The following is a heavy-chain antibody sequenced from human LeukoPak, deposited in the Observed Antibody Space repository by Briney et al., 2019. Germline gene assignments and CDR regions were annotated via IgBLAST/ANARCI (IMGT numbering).Heavy chain of an antibody. V-gene: IGHV3-23*01. CDR1: GFTFSSYA. D-gene: IGHD2-15*01. CDR2: ISGSGGST. Sequence: PGGSLRLSCAASGFTFSSYAMSWVRQAPGKGLEWVSGISGSGGSTYYADSVKGRFTISRDNSKNTLYLQMNSLRAEDTAVYYCAKLSRVVVVAPFDYWGQGTLVTASS. CDR3: AKLSRVVVVAPFDY. J-gene: IGHJ4*02.